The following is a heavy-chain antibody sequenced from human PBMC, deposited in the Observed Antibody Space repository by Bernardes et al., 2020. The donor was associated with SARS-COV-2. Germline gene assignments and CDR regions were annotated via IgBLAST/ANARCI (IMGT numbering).Heavy chain of an antibody. CDR1: GFSLSTSGVG. CDR2: IYWDDDK. J-gene: IGHJ4*02. Sequence: SGPPLVKPTQTLTLTCTFSGFSLSTSGVGVGWIRQPPGKALEWLALIYWDDDKRYSPSLKSRLTITKDTSKNQVVLTMTNMDPVDTATYYCAHRRGLWFGEFFDYWGQGTLVTVSS. V-gene: IGHV2-5*02. D-gene: IGHD3-10*01. CDR3: AHRRGLWFGEFFDY.